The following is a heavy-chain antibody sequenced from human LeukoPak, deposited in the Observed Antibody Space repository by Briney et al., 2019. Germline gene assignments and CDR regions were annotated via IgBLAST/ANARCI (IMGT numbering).Heavy chain of an antibody. Sequence: GESLKISCKGSGYSFVSCWVGWVRQMPGKGLGFMGIIYPGDSETRYSPSFQGLVTISVDKSISTAYLHWSSLKASDTAMYYCARLRDYDSTGYSIDYWGQGTLVTVSS. CDR1: GYSFVSCW. CDR3: ARLRDYDSTGYSIDY. D-gene: IGHD3-22*01. CDR2: IYPGDSET. J-gene: IGHJ4*02. V-gene: IGHV5-51*01.